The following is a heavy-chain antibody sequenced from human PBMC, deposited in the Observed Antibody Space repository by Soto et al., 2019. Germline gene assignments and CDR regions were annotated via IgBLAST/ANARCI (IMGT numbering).Heavy chain of an antibody. Sequence: QVQLVQSGPEVKKPGASVKVSCKASGYTFTSYGFSWVRQAPGQGLEWMGWISAHNGDTIYAQKFQDRITMTTDTSTNTAYLELRSLTSGDTAVFYCARSSGTYPRSRYYYGVAGWGKGTTVTVSS. CDR1: GYTFTSYG. J-gene: IGHJ6*04. CDR2: ISAHNGDT. CDR3: ARSSGTYPRSRYYYGVAG. D-gene: IGHD1-26*01. V-gene: IGHV1-18*01.